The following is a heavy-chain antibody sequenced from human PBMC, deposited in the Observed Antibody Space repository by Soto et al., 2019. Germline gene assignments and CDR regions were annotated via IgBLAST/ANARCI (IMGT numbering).Heavy chain of an antibody. V-gene: IGHV1-18*01. J-gene: IGHJ5*02. CDR2: ITAYTDTP. CDR1: GYTFTNFG. CDR3: ARVIPGGEAWFDP. Sequence: ASVKVSCKASGYTFTNFGVTWVRRAPGQGLEWMGWITAYTDTPNYAQKFQGRVTMTIDTSTSTAYMDLRSLTSDDTAVYYCARVIPGGEAWFDPWGQGTLVTVS. D-gene: IGHD2-2*01.